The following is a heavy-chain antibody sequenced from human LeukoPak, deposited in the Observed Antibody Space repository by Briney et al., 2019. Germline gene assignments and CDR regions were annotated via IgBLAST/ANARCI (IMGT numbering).Heavy chain of an antibody. Sequence: GGSLRLSCAASGFTFSSYAMCWVRQAPGKGLEWVSAISGSGGSTFYADSVKGRFTISRDNSKNTLFLQMNSLRAEDTAVYYCARDCGGGSCYGPYDAFDIWGQGTMVTVSS. CDR2: ISGSGGST. J-gene: IGHJ3*02. V-gene: IGHV3-23*01. CDR1: GFTFSSYA. CDR3: ARDCGGGSCYGPYDAFDI. D-gene: IGHD2-15*01.